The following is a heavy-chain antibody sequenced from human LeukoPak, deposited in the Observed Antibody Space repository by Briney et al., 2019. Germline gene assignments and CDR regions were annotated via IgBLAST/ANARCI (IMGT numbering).Heavy chain of an antibody. V-gene: IGHV3-53*01. J-gene: IGHJ4*02. CDR3: ARDLSGGATFDY. CDR1: GLTVSSNY. Sequence: GGSLRLSFAASGLTVSSNYMSWVRQAPGKGLEWVSVIWPDGSTYYADSVKGLFTISRDTSRNTLYLQMNSLRAEDTAVFYCARDLSGGATFDYWGQGTLVTVSS. D-gene: IGHD5-12*01. CDR2: IWPDGST.